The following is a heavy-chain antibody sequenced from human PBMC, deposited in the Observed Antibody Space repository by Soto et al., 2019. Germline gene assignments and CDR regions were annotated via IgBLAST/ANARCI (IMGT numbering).Heavy chain of an antibody. J-gene: IGHJ6*02. CDR1: GVTFSTFW. CDR2: INEAGSET. Sequence: GGSLRLSCAASGVTFSTFWMTWVRQAPGKGLDWVANINEAGSETHYADSVKGRFTISRDNAEKSLHLQMNSLRVDDTAVYYCARGRGMGLWGQGTTVTV. CDR3: ARGRGMGL. V-gene: IGHV3-7*03.